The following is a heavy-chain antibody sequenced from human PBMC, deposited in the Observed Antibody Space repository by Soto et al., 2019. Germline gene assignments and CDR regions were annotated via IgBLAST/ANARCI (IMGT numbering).Heavy chain of an antibody. CDR3: ARGEVVALGY. D-gene: IGHD2-15*01. V-gene: IGHV4-30-2*01. Sequence: PSETLSLTCAVSGVSISSGGYSWSWIRRPPGKGLEWIGYIYHSGSTYYNPSLKSRVTILVDRSKNQFSLKLSSVIAADTAVYYCARGEVVALGYWGQGTLVNVSS. J-gene: IGHJ4*02. CDR2: IYHSGST. CDR1: GVSISSGGYS.